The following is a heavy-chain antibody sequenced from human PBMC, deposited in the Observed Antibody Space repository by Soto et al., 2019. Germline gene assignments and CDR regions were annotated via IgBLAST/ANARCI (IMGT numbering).Heavy chain of an antibody. Sequence: VQLLQSGGGLIQPGGSLRLSYTTSGFTFSNYAMSWVRQAPGKGLEGVSVITGSGDVSYVTDRFKGRFTVSRDNSKNTLFLEMSSLRADDTAVYFCAKAQEASGNVNSYLDYWGQGIRVTVSP. J-gene: IGHJ4*02. CDR2: ITGSGDVS. V-gene: IGHV3-23*01. CDR3: AKAQEASGNVNSYLDY. CDR1: GFTFSNYA. D-gene: IGHD2-15*01.